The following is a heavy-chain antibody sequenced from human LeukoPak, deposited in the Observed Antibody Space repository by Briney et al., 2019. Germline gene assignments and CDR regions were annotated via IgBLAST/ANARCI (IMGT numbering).Heavy chain of an antibody. CDR3: ATSMAQDVDAFHI. V-gene: IGHV3-21*01. D-gene: IGHD2-21*01. CDR1: RFTFSTYS. J-gene: IGHJ3*02. CDR2: ISSRSTYI. Sequence: GGSLRLSCAASRFTFSTYSMNWVRQAPGKGLEWVSSISSRSTYIYYADSVKGRFTISRDNAKNSLYLQMNNLRAEDTAMFYCATSMAQDVDAFHIWGQGTMVTVSS.